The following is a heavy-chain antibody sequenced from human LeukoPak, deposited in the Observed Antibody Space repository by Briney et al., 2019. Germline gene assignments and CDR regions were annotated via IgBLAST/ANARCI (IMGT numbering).Heavy chain of an antibody. CDR3: ARQVGYSYGPSYYYYMDV. Sequence: SETLSLTCTVSGGSVSSYYWSWIRQPPGKGLEWIGYIYDIGSTKYNPSLKSRVTMSVDTSKNQFSLKLSSMTAADTAVYYCARQVGYSYGPSYYYYMDVWGKGTTVTVSS. CDR2: IYDIGST. CDR1: GGSVSSYY. J-gene: IGHJ6*03. V-gene: IGHV4-59*08. D-gene: IGHD5-18*01.